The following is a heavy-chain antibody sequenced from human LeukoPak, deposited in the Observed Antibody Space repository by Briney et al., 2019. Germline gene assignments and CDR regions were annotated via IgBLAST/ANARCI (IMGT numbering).Heavy chain of an antibody. V-gene: IGHV3-21*01. CDR3: AKEASGYSYGLDAFDI. J-gene: IGHJ3*02. Sequence: GGSLRLPCAASGFTFSTYSMNWVRQAPGKGLEWVSSISSDSAYIYYADSVKGRFTVSRDNAKNSLYLQMNSLRAEDTAVYYCAKEASGYSYGLDAFDIWGQGTTVTVSS. D-gene: IGHD5-18*01. CDR2: ISSDSAYI. CDR1: GFTFSTYS.